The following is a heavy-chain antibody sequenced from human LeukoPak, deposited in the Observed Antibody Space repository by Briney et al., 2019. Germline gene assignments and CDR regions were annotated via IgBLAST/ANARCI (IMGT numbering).Heavy chain of an antibody. CDR3: ARANPTIPIFYFDF. V-gene: IGHV3-48*01. Sequence: GGSLRLSCVGFGFTFRSHGMNWVRQAPGKGPEWISYISSSADRIYYADSVRGRLAISRDNDRNSLFLDMNTLRAKDTAVYYCARANPTIPIFYFDFWGRGTLVTVSS. J-gene: IGHJ4*02. CDR1: GFTFRSHG. D-gene: IGHD2-2*02. CDR2: ISSSADRI.